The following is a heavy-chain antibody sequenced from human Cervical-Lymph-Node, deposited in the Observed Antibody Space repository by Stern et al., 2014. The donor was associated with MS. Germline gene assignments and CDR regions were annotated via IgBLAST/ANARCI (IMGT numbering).Heavy chain of an antibody. J-gene: IGHJ4*02. CDR1: GYSFTIYY. CDR2: IYPYDSDT. V-gene: IGHV5-51*01. Sequence: MQLVQSGAEVKKPGESLKISCKLSGYSFTIYYIAWVRQMPGKGLEWMGVIYPYDSDTTYSPSFQGQVTLSADKSITTAYLQWSSLRASDTAMYYCARHVQGFDYWGQGTLVTVSS. CDR3: ARHVQGFDY.